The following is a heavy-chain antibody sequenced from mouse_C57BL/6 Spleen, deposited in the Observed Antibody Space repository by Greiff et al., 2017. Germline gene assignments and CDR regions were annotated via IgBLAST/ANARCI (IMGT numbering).Heavy chain of an antibody. V-gene: IGHV1-64*01. CDR3: ARIYYGNYDAMDY. D-gene: IGHD2-1*01. J-gene: IGHJ4*01. Sequence: VQLQQSGAELVKPGASVKLSCKASGYTFTSYWMHWVKQRPGQGLEWIGMIHPNSGSTNYNEKFKSKATLTVDKSSSTAYMQLSSLTSEDSAVYYCARIYYGNYDAMDYGGKGTSVTVSS. CDR2: IHPNSGST. CDR1: GYTFTSYW.